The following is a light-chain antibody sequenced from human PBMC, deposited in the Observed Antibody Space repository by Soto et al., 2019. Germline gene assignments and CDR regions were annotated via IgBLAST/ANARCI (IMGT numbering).Light chain of an antibody. CDR1: SSDVGGYNY. CDR3: SSYTSTYV. J-gene: IGLJ1*01. Sequence: VLTQPASVSGSPGQSITISCTGTSSDVGGYNYVSWYQQHPGKAPKLMIYDVSNRPSGVSNRFSGSKSGNTASLTISGLQAEDEADYYCSSYTSTYVFGTGTKVTVL. V-gene: IGLV2-14*01. CDR2: DVS.